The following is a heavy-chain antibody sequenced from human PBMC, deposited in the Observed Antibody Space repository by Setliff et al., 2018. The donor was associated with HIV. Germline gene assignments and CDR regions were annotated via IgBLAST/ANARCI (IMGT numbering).Heavy chain of an antibody. V-gene: IGHV4-59*11. CDR3: AREIYGGNSRPFDY. CDR2: IYFSGST. J-gene: IGHJ4*02. Sequence: PSETLSLTCTVSGVSISSHYWSWIRQPPGKGLEWIGYIYFSGSTNYNPSLKSRVTISVDTSKNQLSLKLSSVTAADTAVYYCAREIYGGNSRPFDYWGQGTLVTVSS. D-gene: IGHD4-17*01. CDR1: GVSISSHY.